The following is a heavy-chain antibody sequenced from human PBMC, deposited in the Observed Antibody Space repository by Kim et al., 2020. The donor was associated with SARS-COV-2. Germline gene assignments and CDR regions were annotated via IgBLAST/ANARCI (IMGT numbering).Heavy chain of an antibody. Sequence: NKNDSDAVKGRLTHSRTNYKNALSLQMSSLGAEDTAVYYCARGTRGTHDYWGQGTLVTVSS. J-gene: IGHJ4*02. CDR2: NK. V-gene: IGHV3-30*10. D-gene: IGHD2-8*01. CDR3: ARGTRGTHDY.